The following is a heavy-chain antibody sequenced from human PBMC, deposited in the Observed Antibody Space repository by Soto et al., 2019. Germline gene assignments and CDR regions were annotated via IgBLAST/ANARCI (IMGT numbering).Heavy chain of an antibody. V-gene: IGHV3-7*01. Sequence: EVQLVESGGGLVQPGGSLRLSCVDSGFTFSSYWMSWVRQAPVKGLEWVGNIKQDGSEENYVDSVKGRFTISRDNAKNSMYLQVNSLRVEYTAVYYCARIAASGRGWDVWGQGTTVVVSS. J-gene: IGHJ6*02. CDR2: IKQDGSEE. CDR3: ARIAASGRGWDV. D-gene: IGHD6-13*01. CDR1: GFTFSSYW.